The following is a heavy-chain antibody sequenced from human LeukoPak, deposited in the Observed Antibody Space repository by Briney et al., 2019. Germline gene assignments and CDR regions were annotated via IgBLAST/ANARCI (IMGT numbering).Heavy chain of an antibody. D-gene: IGHD2-15*01. CDR1: GFTFNIYE. CDR2: ISSDRNII. CDR3: AGSRYPEPQDLNY. V-gene: IGHV3-48*03. Sequence: GGSLRLSCAASGFTFNIYEMNWVRQAPGKGLEWISYISSDRNIIYYADSVKGRFTISRDNAKNSLYLQMNSLRAEDTAVYYCAGSRYPEPQDLNYWGQGTLVTVSS. J-gene: IGHJ4*02.